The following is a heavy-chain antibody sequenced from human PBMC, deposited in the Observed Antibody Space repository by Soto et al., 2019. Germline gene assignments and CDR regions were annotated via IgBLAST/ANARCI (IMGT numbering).Heavy chain of an antibody. CDR2: IIPVFGTP. J-gene: IGHJ6*02. CDR1: GGTFTNYA. Sequence: EASVKVSCKASGGTFTNYAFSWVRQAPGQGLEWMGGIIPVFGTPDYAQKFQGRVTITADESTRTASMELSSLRSDDTAVYYCARERSVGYCITTTCQKPFYYYEMDVWGQGTTVTVSS. V-gene: IGHV1-69*13. D-gene: IGHD2-2*01. CDR3: ARERSVGYCITTTCQKPFYYYEMDV.